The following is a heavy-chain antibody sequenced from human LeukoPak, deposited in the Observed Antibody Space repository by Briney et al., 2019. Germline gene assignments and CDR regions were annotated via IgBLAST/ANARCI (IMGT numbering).Heavy chain of an antibody. CDR1: GFTFSSYS. CDR2: ISSSSSYI. D-gene: IGHD3-10*01. J-gene: IGHJ6*02. CDR3: ASLVTYYYGSGSYYRRGYGMDV. Sequence: GGSLRLSCAASGFTFSSYSMNWVRQAPGKGLEWVSSISSSSSYIYYADSVKGRLNISRDNDKNSLYLQVNSLRAEDTAVYYCASLVTYYYGSGSYYRRGYGMDVWGQGTTVTVSS. V-gene: IGHV3-21*01.